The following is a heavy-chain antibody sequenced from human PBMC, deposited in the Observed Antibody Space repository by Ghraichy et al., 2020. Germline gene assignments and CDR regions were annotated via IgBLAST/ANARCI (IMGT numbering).Heavy chain of an antibody. CDR3: ASLFDRGLDTTPYYFDY. CDR2: IYYSGST. CDR1: GGSISSSSYY. D-gene: IGHD5-18*01. J-gene: IGHJ4*02. V-gene: IGHV4-39*01. Sequence: SETLSLTCTVSGGSISSSSYYWGWIRQPPGKGLEWIGSIYYSGSTYYKPSLKSRVTISVDTSKNQFSLKLSSVTAADTAVYYCASLFDRGLDTTPYYFDYWGQGTLVTVSS.